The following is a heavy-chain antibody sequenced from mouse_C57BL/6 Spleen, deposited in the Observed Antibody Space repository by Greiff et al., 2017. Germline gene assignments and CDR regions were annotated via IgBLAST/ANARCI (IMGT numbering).Heavy chain of an antibody. V-gene: IGHV1-85*01. D-gene: IGHD1-1*01. CDR3: ARSYYGSLPY. J-gene: IGHJ3*01. Sequence: LVESGPELVKPGASVKLSCKASGYTFTSYDINWVKQRPGQGLEWIGWIYPRDGSTKYNEKFKRKATLTVDTASSTAYMELHSLTSEDSAVYFCARSYYGSLPYWGQGTLVTVSA. CDR1: GYTFTSYD. CDR2: IYPRDGST.